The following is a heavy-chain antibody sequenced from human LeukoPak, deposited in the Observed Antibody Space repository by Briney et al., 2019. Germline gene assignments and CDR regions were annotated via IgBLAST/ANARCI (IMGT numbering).Heavy chain of an antibody. CDR1: GYTFTSYY. CDR3: ARGLGTRIVATILVFDY. CDR2: INPSDGST. D-gene: IGHD5-12*01. Sequence: ASVTVSCTASGYTFTSYYMHWVRQAPGQGLEWMGIINPSDGSTSYAQKFQGRVTMTRDTSTSTVYMELSSLRSEDTAAYYCARGLGTRIVATILVFDYWGQGTLVTVSS. J-gene: IGHJ4*02. V-gene: IGHV1-46*01.